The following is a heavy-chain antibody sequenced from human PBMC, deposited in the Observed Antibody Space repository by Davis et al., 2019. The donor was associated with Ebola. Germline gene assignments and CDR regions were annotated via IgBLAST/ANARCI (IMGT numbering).Heavy chain of an antibody. CDR3: ARAHYDYTYDY. V-gene: IGHV3-21*01. CDR2: ISSSSSYI. Sequence: GESLKISCAASGFTFSSYSMNWVRQAPGKGLEWVSSISSSSSYIYYADSVKGRFTISRDNAKNSLYLQMSSLRAEDTAVYYCARAHYDYTYDYWGQGTLVTVSS. J-gene: IGHJ4*02. D-gene: IGHD3-16*01. CDR1: GFTFSSYS.